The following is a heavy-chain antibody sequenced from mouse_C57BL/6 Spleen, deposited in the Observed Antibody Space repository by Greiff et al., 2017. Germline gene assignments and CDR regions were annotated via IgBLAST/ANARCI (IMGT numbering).Heavy chain of an antibody. Sequence: VQLQQPGAELVKPGASVKLSCKASGYTFTSYWMQWVKQRPGQGLEWIGEIDPSDSYTNYNQKFKGKATLTVDTSSSTAYMQLSSLTSEDSAVYYCARSDYGNYYAMDYWGQGTSVTVSS. CDR1: GYTFTSYW. D-gene: IGHD2-1*01. CDR2: IDPSDSYT. J-gene: IGHJ4*01. V-gene: IGHV1-50*01. CDR3: ARSDYGNYYAMDY.